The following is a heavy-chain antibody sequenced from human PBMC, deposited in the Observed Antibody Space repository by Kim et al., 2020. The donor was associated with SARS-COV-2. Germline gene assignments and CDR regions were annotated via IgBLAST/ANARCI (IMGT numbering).Heavy chain of an antibody. V-gene: IGHV1-69*04. CDR2: IIPILGIA. J-gene: IGHJ4*02. CDR3: ASAFSGYSYGQFGY. CDR1: GGTFSSYA. Sequence: SVKVSCKASGGTFSSYAISWVRQAPGQGLEWMGRIIPILGIANYAQKFQGRVTITADKSTSTAYMELSSLRSEDTAVYYCASAFSGYSYGQFGYWGQGTLVTVSS. D-gene: IGHD5-18*01.